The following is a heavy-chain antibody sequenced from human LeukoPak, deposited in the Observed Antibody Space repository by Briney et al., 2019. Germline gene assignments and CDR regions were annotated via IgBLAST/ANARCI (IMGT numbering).Heavy chain of an antibody. CDR2: IYYSGST. J-gene: IGHJ5*02. Sequence: SETLSLTCTVSGGSISSGGYYWSWIRQHPGKGLEWIGYIYYSGSTYYNPSLKSRVTISVDTSKNQFSLKLSSVTAADTAVYYCARWQQLVNGWFDPWGQGTLVTVSS. D-gene: IGHD6-13*01. CDR3: ARWQQLVNGWFDP. V-gene: IGHV4-31*03. CDR1: GGSISSGGYY.